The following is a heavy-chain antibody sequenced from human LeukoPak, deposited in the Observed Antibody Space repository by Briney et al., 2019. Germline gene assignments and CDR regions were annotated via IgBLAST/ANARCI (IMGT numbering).Heavy chain of an antibody. V-gene: IGHV4-39*07. Sequence: PSETLSLTCTVSGASINSDTYYWGWIRQPPGKGLEWIGTHSHSGSAYYNPSLRSRITMSLDTSENQHSLKLYSVTAADTAIYYCARYQTGTMFAVWGQGTLVTISS. D-gene: IGHD1/OR15-1a*01. CDR1: GASINSDTYY. CDR2: HSHSGSA. CDR3: ARYQTGTMFAV. J-gene: IGHJ4*02.